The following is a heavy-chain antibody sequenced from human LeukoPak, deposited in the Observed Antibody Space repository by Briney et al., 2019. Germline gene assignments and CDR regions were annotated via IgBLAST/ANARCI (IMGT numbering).Heavy chain of an antibody. V-gene: IGHV3-53*01. CDR2: IYSGGTT. J-gene: IGHJ4*02. CDR3: ARHDYLGF. CDR1: GFTITRDH. Sequence: GGSLRLSCAASGFTITRDHMCWVRQAPGKGLEWVALIYSGGTTAYTDSVKGRFTISRDISKSTVYLQMNSLRVDDTAVYYCARHDYLGFWGQGTLVTVSS.